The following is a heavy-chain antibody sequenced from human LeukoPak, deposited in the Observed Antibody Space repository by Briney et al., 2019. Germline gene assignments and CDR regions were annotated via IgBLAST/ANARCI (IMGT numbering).Heavy chain of an antibody. Sequence: GGSLRLSCAASGFTFSNFWMSWVRQAPGKGLEWVANIRQDGNEKYYVGSVKGRFTISRDNAKNSLFLQMDGLRAEDTAVYYCAGIEVGYCSGGSCDGGYYWGQGTLVTVSS. CDR3: AGIEVGYCSGGSCDGGYY. D-gene: IGHD2-15*01. V-gene: IGHV3-7*01. CDR2: IRQDGNEK. CDR1: GFTFSNFW. J-gene: IGHJ4*02.